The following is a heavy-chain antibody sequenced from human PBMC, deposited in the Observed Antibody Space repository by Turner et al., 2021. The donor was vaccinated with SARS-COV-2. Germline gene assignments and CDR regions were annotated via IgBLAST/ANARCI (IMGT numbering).Heavy chain of an antibody. CDR3: ARVYSGSYYGGYYYYGMDV. CDR2: IIPIFGTA. D-gene: IGHD1-26*01. V-gene: IGHV1-69*01. J-gene: IGHJ6*02. CDR1: GCTFSSYV. Sequence: QVQLVQSGAEVKKPGSSVKVSCKASGCTFSSYVISWVRQAPGQGLEWMGGIIPIFGTANYAQKFQGRVTITADESTSTAYMELSSLRSEETAVYYCARVYSGSYYGGYYYYGMDVWGQGTTVTVSS.